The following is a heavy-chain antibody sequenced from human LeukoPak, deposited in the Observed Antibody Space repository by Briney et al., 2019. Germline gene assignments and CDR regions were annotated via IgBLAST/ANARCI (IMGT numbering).Heavy chain of an antibody. Sequence: GGSLRLSCAASGFTVSSNYMSWVRQAPGKGLEWVSVIYSGGSTYYADSVKGRFTISRDNSKNTLYLQMNSLRAEDTAVYYCAREYSSLNYIDVWGKGTTVTVSS. CDR2: IYSGGST. J-gene: IGHJ6*03. D-gene: IGHD6-13*01. V-gene: IGHV3-53*01. CDR1: GFTVSSNY. CDR3: AREYSSLNYIDV.